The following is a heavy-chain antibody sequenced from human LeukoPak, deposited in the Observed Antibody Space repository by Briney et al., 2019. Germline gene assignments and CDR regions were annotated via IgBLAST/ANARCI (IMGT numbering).Heavy chain of an antibody. CDR2: IYYSGST. D-gene: IGHD5-24*01. V-gene: IGHV4-59*01. CDR3: ARDISRDGYNDAFDI. Sequence: KPSETLSLTCTVSGGSISSYYWSWIRQPPGKGLEWIGYIYYSGSTNYNPSLKSRVTISVDTSKNQFSLKLSSVTAADTAVYYCARDISRDGYNDAFDIWGRGAMVTVSS. CDR1: GGSISSYY. J-gene: IGHJ3*02.